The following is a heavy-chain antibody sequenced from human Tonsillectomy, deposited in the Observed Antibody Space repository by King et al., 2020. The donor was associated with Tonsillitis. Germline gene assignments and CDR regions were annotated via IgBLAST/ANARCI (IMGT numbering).Heavy chain of an antibody. CDR3: ATPEGGDAFDN. V-gene: IGHV5-10-1*03. D-gene: IGHD2-2*01. CDR2: IDPSDSYI. Sequence: VQLVESGAEVRKPGESLRISCKGSGYRFTSYWINWVRQMPGKELEWMGRIDPSDSYINYSPSFQGHVIFSADKSISTAYLQWSSLKASDTAMYYCATPEGGDAFDNWGQGTMVIVSS. J-gene: IGHJ3*02. CDR1: GYRFTSYW.